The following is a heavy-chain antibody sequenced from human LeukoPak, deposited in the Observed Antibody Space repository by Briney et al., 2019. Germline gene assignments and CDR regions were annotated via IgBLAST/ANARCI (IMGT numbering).Heavy chain of an antibody. CDR2: IYYSGST. CDR3: AREVNYYDSSGYYYAYDY. D-gene: IGHD3-22*01. V-gene: IGHV4-59*01. Sequence: SETLSLTCTVSGGSISSYYWSWIRQPPGKGLEWIGYIYYSGSTNYNPSLKSRVTISVDTSKNQFSLKLSSVTAADTAVYYCAREVNYYDSSGYYYAYDYWGQGTLVTVSP. CDR1: GGSISSYY. J-gene: IGHJ4*02.